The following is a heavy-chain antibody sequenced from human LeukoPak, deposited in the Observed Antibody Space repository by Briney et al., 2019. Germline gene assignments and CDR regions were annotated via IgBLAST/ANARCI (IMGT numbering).Heavy chain of an antibody. J-gene: IGHJ5*02. CDR2: ISAYNGNT. V-gene: IGHV1-18*01. D-gene: IGHD3-3*01. CDR3: ARDGRIRFPVTNWFDP. Sequence: GASVKVSCKASGYTFTSYGISWVRQAPGQGLEWMGWISAYNGNTNYAQKLQGRVTMTTDTSTSTAYMELRSLRSDDTAVYYCARDGRIRFPVTNWFDPWGQGTPVTVSS. CDR1: GYTFTSYG.